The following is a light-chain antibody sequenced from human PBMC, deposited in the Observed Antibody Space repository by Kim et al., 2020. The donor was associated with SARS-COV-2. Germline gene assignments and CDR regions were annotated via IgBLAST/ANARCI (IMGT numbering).Light chain of an antibody. Sequence: ASVGDRVTITCRASQGISNYLAWYQQKPGKVPKLLIYAASTLQSGVPSRFSGSGAGTDFTLSTSSLQPEDVATYYCQKYNSAQFTFGPGTKVDIK. CDR3: QKYNSAQFT. V-gene: IGKV1-27*01. CDR1: QGISNY. CDR2: AAS. J-gene: IGKJ3*01.